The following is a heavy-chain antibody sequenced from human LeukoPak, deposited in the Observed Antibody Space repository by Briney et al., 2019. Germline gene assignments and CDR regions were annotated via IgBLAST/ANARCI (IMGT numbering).Heavy chain of an antibody. CDR3: ARQSSSWYNWFDP. Sequence: KASETLSLTCTVSGGSISSRGYYWGWSRQPPGKGLEWIGRSYYSGCTYYNPHLKSRVTVSVDTSKCHFTLKLSSVTAADTAVYYCARQSSSWYNWFDPWGEGSLVTVSS. CDR1: GGSISSRGYY. D-gene: IGHD6-13*01. J-gene: IGHJ5*02. V-gene: IGHV4-39*01. CDR2: SYYSGCT.